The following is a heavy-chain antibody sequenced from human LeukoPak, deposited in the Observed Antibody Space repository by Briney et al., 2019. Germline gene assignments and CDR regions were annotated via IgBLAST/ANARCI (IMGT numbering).Heavy chain of an antibody. Sequence: SETLSLTCTVSGGSISTTNYYWGWIRQPPGKGLEWIGSIYYSGSTYYNPSLKSRVTISVDTSKNQFSLKLSSVTAADTAVYYCARSSRGSYYNPFDYWGQGTLVTVSS. D-gene: IGHD3-10*01. V-gene: IGHV4-39*01. J-gene: IGHJ4*02. CDR2: IYYSGST. CDR3: ARSSRGSYYNPFDY. CDR1: GGSISTTNYY.